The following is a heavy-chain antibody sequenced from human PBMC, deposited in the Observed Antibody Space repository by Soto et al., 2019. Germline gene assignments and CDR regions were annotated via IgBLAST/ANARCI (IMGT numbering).Heavy chain of an antibody. D-gene: IGHD6-19*01. J-gene: IGHJ5*02. V-gene: IGHV3-33*01. CDR3: ARDRRAVAGWFDP. CDR1: GFTFSSYG. Sequence: PGGSLRLSCAASGFTFSSYGMHWVRQAPGKGLEWVAVIWYDGSNKYYADSVKGRFTISRDNSKNTLYLQMNSLRAEDTAVYYCARDRRAVAGWFDPWGQGTLVTVSS. CDR2: IWYDGSNK.